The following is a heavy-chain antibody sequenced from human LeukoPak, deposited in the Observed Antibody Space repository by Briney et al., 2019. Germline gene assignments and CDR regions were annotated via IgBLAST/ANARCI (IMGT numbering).Heavy chain of an antibody. V-gene: IGHV4-4*07. Sequence: PSETLSLTCTVSGGSISSYYWSWIRQPAGKGLEWIGRIYTSGSTNYNPSLESRVTMSVDTSKNQVSLKLNSVTAADTAVYYCARGPPGYSGYGYFDYWGQGTLVTVSS. D-gene: IGHD5-12*01. J-gene: IGHJ4*02. CDR1: GGSISSYY. CDR2: IYTSGST. CDR3: ARGPPGYSGYGYFDY.